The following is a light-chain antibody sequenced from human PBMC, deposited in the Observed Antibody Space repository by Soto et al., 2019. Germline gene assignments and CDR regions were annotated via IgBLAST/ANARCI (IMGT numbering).Light chain of an antibody. V-gene: IGLV2-14*01. CDR1: SSDVGGYNY. Sequence: QSALTQPASVSGSPGQSITISCTGTSSDVGGYNYVSWYQQHPDKAPKLMIYDVSNRPSGVSNRFSGSKSGNTASLTISGLQAEDEADYYCNSYTSSSTVLFGGGTKVTVL. J-gene: IGLJ2*01. CDR3: NSYTSSSTVL. CDR2: DVS.